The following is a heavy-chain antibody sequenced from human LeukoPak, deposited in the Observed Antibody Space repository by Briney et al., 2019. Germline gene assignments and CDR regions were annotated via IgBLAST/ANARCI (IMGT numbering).Heavy chain of an antibody. CDR3: ARDESFHDSSGHHTYFGH. CDR2: INTNTGNP. CDR1: GYTFTSYA. Sequence: ASVKVSCKASGYTFTSYAMNWVRQAPGQGLEWMGWINTNTGNPTYAQGFTGRFVFSLDTSVSTAYLQISSLKAEDTAVYYCARDESFHDSSGHHTYFGHWGQGTQVTVSS. J-gene: IGHJ5*02. D-gene: IGHD3-22*01. V-gene: IGHV7-4-1*02.